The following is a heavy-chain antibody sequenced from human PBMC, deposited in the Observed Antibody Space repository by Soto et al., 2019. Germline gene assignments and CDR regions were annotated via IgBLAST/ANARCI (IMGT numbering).Heavy chain of an antibody. CDR3: ARAASETRGYYDFWSGYANWFDP. Sequence: GGSLRLSCAASGFTFSSYSMNWVRQAPGKGLEWVSSISSSSSYIYYADSVKGRFTISRDNAKNSLYLQMNSLRAEDTAVYYCARAASETRGYYDFWSGYANWFDPWGQGTLVTVSS. CDR1: GFTFSSYS. J-gene: IGHJ5*02. V-gene: IGHV3-21*01. D-gene: IGHD3-3*01. CDR2: ISSSSSYI.